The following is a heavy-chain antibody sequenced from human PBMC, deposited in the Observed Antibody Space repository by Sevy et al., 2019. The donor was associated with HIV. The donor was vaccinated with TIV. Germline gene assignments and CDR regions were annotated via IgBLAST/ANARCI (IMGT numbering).Heavy chain of an antibody. Sequence: GGSLRLSCTTSGFTFGDFAMSWFRRAPGKGLEWVGYNRSKAYGGTAEYAASVKGSFTISRDDSKSITYLQMNSLKTEDTAVYYCTRGPRTSGYDPSFYYYMDVWGRGATVTVSS. CDR3: TRGPRTSGYDPSFYYYMDV. CDR2: NRSKAYGGTA. D-gene: IGHD3-3*01. J-gene: IGHJ6*03. V-gene: IGHV3-49*03. CDR1: GFTFGDFA.